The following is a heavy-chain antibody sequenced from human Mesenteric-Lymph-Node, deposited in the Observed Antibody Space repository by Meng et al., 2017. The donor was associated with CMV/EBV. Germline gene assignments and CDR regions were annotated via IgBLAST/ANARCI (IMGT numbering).Heavy chain of an antibody. CDR2: IYYSGST. V-gene: IGHV4-59*01. J-gene: IGHJ5*02. Sequence: SETLSFTCTVPGVSISSSYWSWIRQPPEKGLEWIAYIYYSGSTNYNPSLKRRLTISIDTSKNQCSLKLSSVTAADTAIYYCTRGGNFFDPWGQGTPVTVSS. CDR1: GVSISSSY. D-gene: IGHD1-7*01. CDR3: TRGGNFFDP.